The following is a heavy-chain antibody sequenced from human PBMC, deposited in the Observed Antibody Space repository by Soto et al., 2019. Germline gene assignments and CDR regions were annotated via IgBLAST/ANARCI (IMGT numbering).Heavy chain of an antibody. CDR1: GFTFSSYG. Sequence: QVQLVESGGGVVQPGRSLRLSCAASGFTFSSYGMHWVRRAPGKGLGWAALISYDETNEYYADSVKGRFTISRDNSKNTLYLQMNSLTDEDTAVYYCAKDLKHPYYTGHHNFYYGMDVWGQGTTVIVS. CDR2: ISYDETNE. CDR3: AKDLKHPYYTGHHNFYYGMDV. J-gene: IGHJ6*02. D-gene: IGHD1-26*01. V-gene: IGHV3-30*18.